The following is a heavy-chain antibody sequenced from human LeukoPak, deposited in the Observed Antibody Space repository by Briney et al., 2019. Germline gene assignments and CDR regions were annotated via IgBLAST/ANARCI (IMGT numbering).Heavy chain of an antibody. J-gene: IGHJ4*02. CDR2: ISWNSGSI. V-gene: IGHV3-9*01. CDR3: ARVRYYDILTGWDGAAIDTPFGL. CDR1: GFTFDDYA. Sequence: GRSLRLSCAASGFTFDDYAMHWVRQAPGKGLEWVSGISWNSGSIGYADSVKGRFTISRDNAKNTLYLQMNSLRAEDTAVYYCARVRYYDILTGWDGAAIDTPFGLGGQGTLVTVSS. D-gene: IGHD3-9*01.